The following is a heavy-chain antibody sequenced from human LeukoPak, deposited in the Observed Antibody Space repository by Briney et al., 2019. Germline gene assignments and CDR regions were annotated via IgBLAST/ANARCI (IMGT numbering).Heavy chain of an antibody. CDR3: VAGGFQYTFDI. CDR2: IGTRRTSI. Sequence: PGGSLRLSCAASGFTFSSYSMNCVRQTPGEGLEWVSSIGTRRTSISYADSVKGRFTISRDNDKKALYLQMNSLRAEDTAVYYCVAGGFQYTFDIWGQGTRVTVSS. CDR1: GFTFSSYS. D-gene: IGHD5-12*01. J-gene: IGHJ3*02. V-gene: IGHV3-21*01.